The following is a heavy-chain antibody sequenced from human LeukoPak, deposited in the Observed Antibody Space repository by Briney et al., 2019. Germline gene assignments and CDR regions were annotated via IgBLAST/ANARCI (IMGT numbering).Heavy chain of an antibody. CDR1: GGTFSSYA. CDR2: IIPIFGTA. CDR3: ATPCGGDCNDAFDI. D-gene: IGHD2-21*02. V-gene: IGHV1-69*13. Sequence: SVKVSCKASGGTFSSYAISWVRQAPGQGLEWMGGIIPIFGTANYAQKFQGRVTITADESTSTAYMELSSLRSEDTAVYYCATPCGGDCNDAFDIWGQGTMVTVSS. J-gene: IGHJ3*02.